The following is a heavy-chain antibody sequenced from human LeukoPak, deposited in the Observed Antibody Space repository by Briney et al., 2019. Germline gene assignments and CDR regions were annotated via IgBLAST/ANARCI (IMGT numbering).Heavy chain of an antibody. CDR3: ARDLSGSYTFDY. J-gene: IGHJ4*02. D-gene: IGHD1-26*01. CDR2: MYSSGST. CDR1: GFTVSSYY. Sequence: GGSLRLSCSASGFTVSSYYMSWVRQAPGKGLEWVSIMYSSGSTYYADSVKGRFTISRDNSKNTLYLQMNSLRAEDTAVYYCARDLSGSYTFDYWGQGTLVTVSA. V-gene: IGHV3-53*01.